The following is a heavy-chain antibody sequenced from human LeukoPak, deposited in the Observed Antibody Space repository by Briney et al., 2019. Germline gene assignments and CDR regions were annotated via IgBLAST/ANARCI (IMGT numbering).Heavy chain of an antibody. Sequence: GGSLRLSCTASGFTLSGYWIHWVRQAPGKGLVWVARINPDGSTTSYADPVQGRITISRDNAKDTLYLQMHSLRVEDTAVYYCARDFHGDHDYWGQGTLVTVSS. CDR1: GFTLSGYW. J-gene: IGHJ4*02. CDR3: ARDFHGDHDY. CDR2: INPDGSTT. D-gene: IGHD4-17*01. V-gene: IGHV3-74*01.